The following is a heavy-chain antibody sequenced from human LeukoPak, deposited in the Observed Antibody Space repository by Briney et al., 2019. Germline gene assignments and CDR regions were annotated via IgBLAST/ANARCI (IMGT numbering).Heavy chain of an antibody. J-gene: IGHJ5*02. CDR3: ARGDCSSTSCWVGFDP. CDR1: GGSISNNNYY. Sequence: PSETLSLTCTVSGGSISNNNYYWDWIRQPPGKGLEWIGTIYYSGSTYYNPSLKSRVTISVDTSKNQFSLKLSSVTAADTAVYYCARGDCSSTSCWVGFDPWGQGTLVTVSS. CDR2: IYYSGST. V-gene: IGHV4-39*01. D-gene: IGHD2-2*01.